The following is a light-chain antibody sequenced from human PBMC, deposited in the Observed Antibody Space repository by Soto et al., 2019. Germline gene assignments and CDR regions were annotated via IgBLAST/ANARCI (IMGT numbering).Light chain of an antibody. CDR3: QQRSNWPPVIT. CDR1: QSFSTY. Sequence: EIVLTQSPATLSLSPGERATLSCRASQSFSTYLAWYQQKPGQAPRLLIYDASKRDTGIPARFSGRGSGTDFALTISSLEAEDFAVYYCQQRSNWPPVITFGQGTRLEIK. J-gene: IGKJ5*01. V-gene: IGKV3-11*01. CDR2: DAS.